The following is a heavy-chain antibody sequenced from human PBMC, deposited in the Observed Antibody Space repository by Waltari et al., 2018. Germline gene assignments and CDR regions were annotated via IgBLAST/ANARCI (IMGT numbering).Heavy chain of an antibody. J-gene: IGHJ4*02. V-gene: IGHV1-69*05. CDR2: IIPIFGTA. CDR1: TFSSYA. D-gene: IGHD6-13*01. CDR3: ARAPDYSLAAAGTYDY. Sequence: TFSSYAISWVRQAPGQGLEWMGGIIPIFGTANYAQKFQGRVTITTDESTSTAYMELSSLRSEDTAVYYCARAPDYSLAAAGTYDYWGQGTLVTVSS.